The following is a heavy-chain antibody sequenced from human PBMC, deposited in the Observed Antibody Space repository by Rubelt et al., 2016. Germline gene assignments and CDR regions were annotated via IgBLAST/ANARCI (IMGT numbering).Heavy chain of an antibody. D-gene: IGHD3/OR15-3a*01. J-gene: IGHJ3*02. CDR3: ARDLGWDSGEINSFEI. V-gene: IGHV6-1*01. CDR2: TYYRSKFFF. CDR1: GNSVSSYSAA. Sequence: QVQLQQSGPGLVRPSQTLSLTCAIMPGNSVSSYSAAWNWIRQSPSRGLEWLGRTYYRSKFFFDYGESVRGRVTITPDTVANTFSLHLTSVTPDDTAVYYCARDLGWDSGEINSFEIWGPGTVVAVSS.